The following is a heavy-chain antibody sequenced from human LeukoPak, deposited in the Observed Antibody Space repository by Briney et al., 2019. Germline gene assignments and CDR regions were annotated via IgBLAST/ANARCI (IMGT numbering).Heavy chain of an antibody. CDR2: IYYSGST. Sequence: PSETLSLTCTVSRGSISSYYWIWIQQPPGQGLEWIGYIYYSGSTDYNPSLKSRVNISVDTSKNQFSLKLSSVTAADTAVYFCARVRVSSAAHPWYFDYWGQGTLVTVSS. D-gene: IGHD3-22*01. CDR3: ARVRVSSAAHPWYFDY. CDR1: RGSISSYY. J-gene: IGHJ4*02. V-gene: IGHV4-59*01.